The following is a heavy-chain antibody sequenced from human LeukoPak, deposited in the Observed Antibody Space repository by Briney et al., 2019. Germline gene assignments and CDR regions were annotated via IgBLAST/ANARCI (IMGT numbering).Heavy chain of an antibody. CDR1: GGSFSSFH. J-gene: IGHJ3*02. Sequence: SETLSLTCTVSGGSFSSFHWSWIRQPPGKRLEWMGYIYYSGSTNSNPSLKSRVIISADTSKSQFSLKLSSVTAADTAMYYCARGNYDSRGYSNAFDIWGQGAMVTVSS. CDR3: ARGNYDSRGYSNAFDI. V-gene: IGHV4-59*01. CDR2: IYYSGST. D-gene: IGHD3-22*01.